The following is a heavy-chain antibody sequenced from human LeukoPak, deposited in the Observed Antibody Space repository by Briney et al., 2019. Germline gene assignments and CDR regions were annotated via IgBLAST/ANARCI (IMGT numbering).Heavy chain of an antibody. J-gene: IGHJ3*02. CDR3: ARDGYCSGGSCYTSYAFDI. CDR1: GGTFSSYA. D-gene: IGHD2-15*01. Sequence: SVKVSCKASGGTFSSYAISWVRQAPGQGLEWMGRIIPIFGTANYAQKFQGRVTITADESTSTAYMELSSLRSEDTAVYYCARDGYCSGGSCYTSYAFDIWGQGTMVTVSS. V-gene: IGHV1-69*13. CDR2: IIPIFGTA.